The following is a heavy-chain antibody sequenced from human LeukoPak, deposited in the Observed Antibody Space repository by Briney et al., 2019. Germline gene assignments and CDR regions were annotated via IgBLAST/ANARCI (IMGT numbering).Heavy chain of an antibody. V-gene: IGHV3-21*01. Sequence: GGSLRLSCAASGFTFSRYSMSWGRQAPGKGLEWVSSISSISSYIYHADSVKGRFTISSDNAKNSLFLQMNRLRAEDTAVYYCAGDRANEAYSHFDLWGRGTLVTVSS. CDR1: GFTFSRYS. CDR3: AGDRANEAYSHFDL. CDR2: ISSISSYI. J-gene: IGHJ2*01.